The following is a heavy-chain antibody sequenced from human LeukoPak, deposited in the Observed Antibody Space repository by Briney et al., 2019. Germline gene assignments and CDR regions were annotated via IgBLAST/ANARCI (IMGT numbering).Heavy chain of an antibody. CDR2: IKNKTDGGTT. CDR1: GFTFSNAW. CDR3: TTYYDYVWGSYRDDY. J-gene: IGHJ4*02. D-gene: IGHD3-16*02. V-gene: IGHV3-15*01. Sequence: GGSLRLSCAASGFTFSNAWMSWVRQAPGKGLEWVGRIKNKTDGGTTDYAAPVKGRFTISRDDSKNTLYLQMNSLKTEDTAVYYCTTYYDYVWGSYRDDYWGQGTLVTVSS.